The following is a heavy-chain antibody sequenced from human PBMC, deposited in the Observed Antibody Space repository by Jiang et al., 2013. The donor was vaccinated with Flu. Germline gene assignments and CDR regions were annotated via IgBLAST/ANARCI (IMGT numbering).Heavy chain of an antibody. D-gene: IGHD2-8*01. CDR2: IIPIVNVV. CDR1: GGTFNSHT. V-gene: IGHV1-69*04. J-gene: IGHJ6*02. CDR3: ARDTPNGADYYYYGMDV. Sequence: SGAEVKKPGSSVKVSCKSSGGTFNSHTIMWVRQAPGQGLEWMGRIIPIVNVVNYAQRFQGRVTITADKSMSTVYMELSSLRSEDTAVYYCARDTPNGADYYYYGMDVWGQGTTVTVSS.